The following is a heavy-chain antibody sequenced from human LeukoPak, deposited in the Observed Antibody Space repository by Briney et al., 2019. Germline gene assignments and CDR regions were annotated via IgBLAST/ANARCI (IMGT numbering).Heavy chain of an antibody. D-gene: IGHD2-15*01. CDR1: GFTFSTSW. Sequence: GGSLRLSCAASGFTFSTSWMNWVRQAPGKGREWISYITGSGTTIYYADSVKGRFTISRDNGRNSLYLQMNSLRGEGTAVYYCARWDCSGGSCSGVDYWGQGTLVTVSS. CDR3: ARWDCSGGSCSGVDY. J-gene: IGHJ4*02. V-gene: IGHV3-48*03. CDR2: ITGSGTTI.